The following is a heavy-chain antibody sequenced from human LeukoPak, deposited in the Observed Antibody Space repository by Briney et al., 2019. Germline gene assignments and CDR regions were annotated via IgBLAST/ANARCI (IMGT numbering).Heavy chain of an antibody. D-gene: IGHD2-15*01. CDR2: ISYDGSNK. V-gene: IGHV3-30-3*01. CDR1: GFTFSSYA. Sequence: GGSLRLSCAASGFTFSSYAMHWVRQAPGKGLEWVAVISYDGSNKYYADSVKGRFTISRDNSKNTLYLQMNSLRAEDTAVYYCAKDLGPILHWGQGTLVTVSS. J-gene: IGHJ4*02. CDR3: AKDLGPILH.